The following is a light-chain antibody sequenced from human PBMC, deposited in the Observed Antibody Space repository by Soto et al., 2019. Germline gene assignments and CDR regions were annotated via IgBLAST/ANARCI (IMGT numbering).Light chain of an antibody. Sequence: EIVLTQSPGTLSLSPGERATLSCRASQSVSSSYLAWYQQKPGQAPRLLIYGASSRATAIPARFSGSGSGTDFTLTISRLEPEDFAVYYCQQYGSSPFTFGPGTKVDIK. CDR3: QQYGSSPFT. V-gene: IGKV3-20*01. CDR2: GAS. CDR1: QSVSSSY. J-gene: IGKJ3*01.